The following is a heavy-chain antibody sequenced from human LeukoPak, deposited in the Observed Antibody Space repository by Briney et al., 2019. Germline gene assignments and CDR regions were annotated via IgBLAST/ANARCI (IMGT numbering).Heavy chain of an antibody. CDR1: GFTFSSHG. D-gene: IGHD6-13*01. CDR3: ARGYLSSTRTDYFDY. Sequence: GRSLRLSCAASGFTFSSHGMHWVRQAPGKGLEWVAVISYDGGNTYYADSVKGRFTISRDNSKNTLYLQMNSLRAEDTAVYYCARGYLSSTRTDYFDYWGQGTLVTVSS. J-gene: IGHJ4*02. CDR2: ISYDGGNT. V-gene: IGHV3-30*03.